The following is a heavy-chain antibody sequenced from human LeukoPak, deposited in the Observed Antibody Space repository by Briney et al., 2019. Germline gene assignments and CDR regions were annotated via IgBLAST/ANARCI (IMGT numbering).Heavy chain of an antibody. CDR1: GYSISRGYY. V-gene: IGHV4-38-2*02. J-gene: IGHJ5*02. D-gene: IGHD6-19*01. CDR2: IYHSGKT. CDR3: ARDRIAVSDPPNWFDP. Sequence: PSETLSLTCTVSGYSISRGYYWGWIRQPPGKGLEWIGSIYHSGKTYYNPSLKSRVTISVDTSKNQFSLNLSSVTAADTAVYFCARDRIAVSDPPNWFDPWGQGTLVTDSS.